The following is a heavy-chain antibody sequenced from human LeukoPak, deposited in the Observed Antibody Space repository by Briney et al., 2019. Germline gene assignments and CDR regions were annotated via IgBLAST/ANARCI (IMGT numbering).Heavy chain of an antibody. CDR2: IYYSGST. CDR1: GGSIRTYY. CDR3: ARDVRDRDGFDI. V-gene: IGHV4-59*01. J-gene: IGHJ3*02. D-gene: IGHD5-24*01. Sequence: PSETLSLTCTVSGGSIRTYYWSWIRQPPGKGLEWIGYIYYSGSTNYNPSLKSRVTISVDTSKDQFSLKLSSVTAADTAVYYCARDVRDRDGFDIWGQGTMVTVSS.